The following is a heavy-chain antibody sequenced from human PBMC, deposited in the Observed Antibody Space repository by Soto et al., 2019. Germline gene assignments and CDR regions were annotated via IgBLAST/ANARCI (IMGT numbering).Heavy chain of an antibody. CDR2: IYYSGST. CDR3: TRGSGSYYSLY. V-gene: IGHV4-31*03. J-gene: IGHJ4*02. Sequence: SETLSLTCTVSGGSISSGGYYWSWIRQHPGKGLEWIGYIYYSGSTYYNPSLKSRVTISVDTSKNQISLKVSSVTAADTAVYYCTRGSGSYYSLYWGQGTLVTVSS. CDR1: GGSISSGGYY. D-gene: IGHD1-26*01.